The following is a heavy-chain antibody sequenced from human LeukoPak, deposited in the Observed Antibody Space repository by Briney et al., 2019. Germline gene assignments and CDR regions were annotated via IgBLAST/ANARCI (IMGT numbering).Heavy chain of an antibody. CDR1: GYTFTSYD. CDR2: MNPNSGNT. V-gene: IGHV1-8*03. Sequence: ASVKVSCKASGYTFTSYDINWVRQATGQGLEWMGWMNPNSGNTGYAQKFQGRVTITRNTSISTVYMELSSLRSEDTAVYYCATSTGYSSTRTAGDYWGQGTLVTVSS. CDR3: ATSTGYSSTRTAGDY. J-gene: IGHJ4*02. D-gene: IGHD6-13*01.